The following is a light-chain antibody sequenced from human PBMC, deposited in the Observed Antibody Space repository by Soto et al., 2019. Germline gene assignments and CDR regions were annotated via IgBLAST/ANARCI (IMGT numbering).Light chain of an antibody. CDR3: QQYASPYT. V-gene: IGKV3-20*01. CDR1: ESVRSTN. J-gene: IGKJ2*01. CDR2: GAS. Sequence: EIVLTQSPGTLSLSPGERATLSCRASESVRSTNLAWYQHKPGQAPRLLIYGASSSATGIPDRFSASGSGTDFTLTISRLEPEDFAVYYCQQYASPYTFGQGTKLEIK.